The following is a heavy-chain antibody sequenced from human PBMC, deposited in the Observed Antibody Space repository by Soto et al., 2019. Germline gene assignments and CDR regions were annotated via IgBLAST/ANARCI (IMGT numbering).Heavy chain of an antibody. Sequence: QIQLQVSGPELVKPSETLSLTCTVSGASVSTGYWSWIRQPPGKGLEWIGFMYFGGSFNYNPSLTRRATISVETSKNQFSMKMTSVTAADTAVYYCARSYYDSTGFAVDPWGQGTLVTVSS. CDR3: ARSYYDSTGFAVDP. D-gene: IGHD3-22*01. CDR2: MYFGGSF. J-gene: IGHJ5*02. CDR1: GASVSTGY. V-gene: IGHV4-59*02.